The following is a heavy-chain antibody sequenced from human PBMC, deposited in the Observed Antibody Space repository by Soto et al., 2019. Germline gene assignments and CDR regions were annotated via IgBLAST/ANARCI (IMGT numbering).Heavy chain of an antibody. CDR1: GFTFTTSA. Sequence: GASVKVSCKASGFTFTTSAVQWVLQARVQRLEWIGWIVVGSGNTNYAQKFQERVTITRDMSTSTAYMELSSLRSEDTAVYYCAAVGHYDYVWGSYRLPYYYYGMDVWGQGTTVTVSS. D-gene: IGHD3-16*02. CDR3: AAVGHYDYVWGSYRLPYYYYGMDV. J-gene: IGHJ6*02. V-gene: IGHV1-58*01. CDR2: IVVGSGNT.